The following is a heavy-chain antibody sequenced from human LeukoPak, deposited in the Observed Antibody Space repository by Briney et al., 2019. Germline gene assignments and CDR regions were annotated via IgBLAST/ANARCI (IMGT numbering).Heavy chain of an antibody. J-gene: IGHJ4*02. D-gene: IGHD6-19*01. Sequence: GGSLRLSCAASGITFSSYAMHWVRQAPGKGLEYVSAISSNGGSTYYANSVKGRFTISRDNSKNTLYLQMGSLRAEDTAVYYCAGDKTTGGWYEFDYWGQGTLVTVSS. CDR1: GITFSSYA. CDR3: AGDKTTGGWYEFDY. CDR2: ISSNGGST. V-gene: IGHV3-64*01.